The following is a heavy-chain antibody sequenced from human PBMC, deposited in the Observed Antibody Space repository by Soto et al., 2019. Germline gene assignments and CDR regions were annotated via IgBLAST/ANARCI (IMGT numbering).Heavy chain of an antibody. CDR3: ARGVENIVVVLDVFGYYGMDV. J-gene: IGHJ6*02. D-gene: IGHD2-2*01. V-gene: IGHV1-3*01. CDR1: GYNFTSYA. Sequence: ASVKVSCKASGYNFTSYAIYWVRQAPGQRLEWMGWINAGNGNTKYSQKLQGRVTFTGDTSASTAHMELSSLRSEDTAVYFCARGVENIVVVLDVFGYYGMDVWGQGTTVTVSS. CDR2: INAGNGNT.